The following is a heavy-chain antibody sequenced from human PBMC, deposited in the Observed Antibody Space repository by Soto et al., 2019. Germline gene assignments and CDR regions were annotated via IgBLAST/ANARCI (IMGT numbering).Heavy chain of an antibody. CDR3: ASYANKNSLYGVDV. D-gene: IGHD1-7*01. CDR1: GGSLSGYY. Sequence: SETLSLTCAVSGGSLSGYYWSWTRQSPGKGLEWIGEINHRGSSDYNPFLKSRVTISIDASKNQFSLELSSVTAADTAIYYCASYANKNSLYGVDVWGQGTTVTVSS. J-gene: IGHJ6*02. CDR2: INHRGSS. V-gene: IGHV4-34*01.